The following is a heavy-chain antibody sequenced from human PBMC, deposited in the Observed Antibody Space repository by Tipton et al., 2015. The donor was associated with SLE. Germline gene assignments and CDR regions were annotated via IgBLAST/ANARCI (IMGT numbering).Heavy chain of an antibody. CDR1: GGSISSYY. CDR3: FTSITMSFDY. V-gene: IGHV4-59*12. Sequence: TLSLTCTVSGGSISSYYWSWIRQPPGKGLEWIGYIYYSGSTNYNPSLKSRVTISVDTSKNQFSLKLSSVTAADTAVYYCFTSITMSFDYWGQGTLVTVSP. D-gene: IGHD3-10*02. J-gene: IGHJ4*02. CDR2: IYYSGST.